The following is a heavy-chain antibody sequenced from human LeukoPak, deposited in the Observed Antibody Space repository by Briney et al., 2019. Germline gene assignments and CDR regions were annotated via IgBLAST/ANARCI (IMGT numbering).Heavy chain of an antibody. CDR1: GFHFSSYA. CDR3: AKVFSITDYYYMDV. J-gene: IGHJ6*03. CDR2: ISYDGSNK. V-gene: IGHV3-30-3*01. Sequence: PGGSLRLSCAASGFHFSSYAMHWVRQAPGKGLGWVAVISYDGSNKYYADSVKGRFTISRDNSKNTLYLQMNSLRAEVTAVYYCAKVFSITDYYYMDVWGKGTTVTVSS.